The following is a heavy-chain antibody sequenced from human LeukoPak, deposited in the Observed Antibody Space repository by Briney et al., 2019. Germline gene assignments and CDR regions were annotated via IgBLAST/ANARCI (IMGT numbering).Heavy chain of an antibody. Sequence: ASVKVSCKTFGYTFTSYGVSWVRQAPGQGLEWMXWINTHKGNTNYAQKFQDRVTMTTDTSTSTAYMELRTLRSDDTAVYYCAREQGGYSYGYYWGQGTLVTVSS. J-gene: IGHJ4*02. V-gene: IGHV1-18*01. CDR1: GYTFTSYG. CDR2: INTHKGNT. D-gene: IGHD5-18*01. CDR3: AREQGGYSYGYY.